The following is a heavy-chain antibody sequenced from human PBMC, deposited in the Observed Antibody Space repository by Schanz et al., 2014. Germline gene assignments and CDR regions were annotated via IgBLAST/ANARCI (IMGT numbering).Heavy chain of an antibody. CDR2: IKRDGSEK. Sequence: EVQLVESGGGLVQPGGSLRLSCASSGFSFTTYAMSWVRQAPGKGLEWVANIKRDGSEKNYLDSVKGRFTISRDNAKNSLFLQMNSLRAEDTAVYYCAKTPREYCNYDNCPNWFDSWGQGTLVTVSS. CDR1: GFSFTTYA. CDR3: AKTPREYCNYDNCPNWFDS. J-gene: IGHJ5*01. V-gene: IGHV3-7*05. D-gene: IGHD2-15*01.